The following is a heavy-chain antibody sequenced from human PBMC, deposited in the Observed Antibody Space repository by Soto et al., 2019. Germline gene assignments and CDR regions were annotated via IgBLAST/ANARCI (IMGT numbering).Heavy chain of an antibody. J-gene: IGHJ4*02. CDR2: ISGSGGGT. Sequence: GGSLRLSCSASGFTFNNYAMSWVRQAPGKGLQWVSSISGSGGGTHYADSVKGRFAVSRDNSKNTLYLQMNSLRAEDTAVYYCAKLGPISGYYEAFDHWGQGTLVTVSS. CDR1: GFTFNNYA. D-gene: IGHD5-12*01. V-gene: IGHV3-23*01. CDR3: AKLGPISGYYEAFDH.